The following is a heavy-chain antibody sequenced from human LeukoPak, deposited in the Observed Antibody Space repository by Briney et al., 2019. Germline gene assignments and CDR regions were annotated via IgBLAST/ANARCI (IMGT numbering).Heavy chain of an antibody. CDR1: GYTFTSYG. V-gene: IGHV1-18*01. J-gene: IGHJ2*01. Sequence: ASVNVSCKASGYTFTSYGISWVRQAPGQGLEWMGWISAYNGNTNYAQKLQGRVTMTTDTSTSTAYMELRSLRSDDTAVYYCARVYSNYVRYFDLWGRGTLVAVSS. CDR2: ISAYNGNT. D-gene: IGHD4-11*01. CDR3: ARVYSNYVRYFDL.